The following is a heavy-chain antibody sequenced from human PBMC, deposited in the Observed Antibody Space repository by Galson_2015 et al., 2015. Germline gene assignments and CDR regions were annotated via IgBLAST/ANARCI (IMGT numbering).Heavy chain of an antibody. V-gene: IGHV3-49*03. CDR3: SLHTSGWPTY. CDR1: GFTFRDYA. D-gene: IGHD6-19*01. J-gene: IGHJ4*02. CDR2: IRSKPYGGTT. Sequence: SLRLSCAVSGFTFRDYAVGWFRQAPGKGLEWVGFIRSKPYGGTTDYAASVKGRFTISRDDSKSIGYLQMNSLKSEDTAVYYCSLHTSGWPTYWGQGTLVTVSS.